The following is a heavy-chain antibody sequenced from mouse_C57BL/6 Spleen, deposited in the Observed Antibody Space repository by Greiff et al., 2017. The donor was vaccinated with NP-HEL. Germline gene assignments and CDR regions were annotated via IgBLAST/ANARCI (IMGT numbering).Heavy chain of an antibody. Sequence: DVQLVESGGGLVKPGASLKLSCAASGFTFSDYGMHWVRQAPEQGLEWVAYISRGSSTIYYDDTVKGRFTLSRDNAKNTLFLQMTSLRSEDTARYYSANARYWYFDVWGTGTTVTVAS. CDR1: GFTFSDYG. CDR3: ANARYWYFDV. J-gene: IGHJ1*03. CDR2: ISRGSSTI. V-gene: IGHV5-17*01.